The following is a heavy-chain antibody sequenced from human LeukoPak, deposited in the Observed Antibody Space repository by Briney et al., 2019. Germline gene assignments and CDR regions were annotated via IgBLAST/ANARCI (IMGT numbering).Heavy chain of an antibody. V-gene: IGHV4-39*07. J-gene: IGHJ4*02. CDR1: GGSISSSSYY. Sequence: SETLSLTCTVSGGSISSSSYYWGWIRQPPEKGQDWIGNIYVGGSTYYNPSLNSRVTLSLDTSRNQISLDLNSVTAADTAVYYCARLQYYYDSSGFFDYWGQGTVVTVSS. CDR2: IYVGGST. CDR3: ARLQYYYDSSGFFDY. D-gene: IGHD3-22*01.